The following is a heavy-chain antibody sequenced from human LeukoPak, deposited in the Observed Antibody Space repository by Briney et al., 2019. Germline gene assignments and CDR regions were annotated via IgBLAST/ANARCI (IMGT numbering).Heavy chain of an antibody. V-gene: IGHV4-39*01. Sequence: SETLSLTCTVSGGSISSSSYYWGWIRQPPGKGLEWIGSIYYSGSTYYTPSLKSRVTISVDTSKNQFSLKLSSVTAADTAVYFCAVPTTYDFWGVKWFDPWAREPWSPSPQ. D-gene: IGHD3-3*01. CDR2: IYYSGST. CDR3: AVPTTYDFWGVKWFDP. CDR1: GGSISSSSYY. J-gene: IGHJ5*02.